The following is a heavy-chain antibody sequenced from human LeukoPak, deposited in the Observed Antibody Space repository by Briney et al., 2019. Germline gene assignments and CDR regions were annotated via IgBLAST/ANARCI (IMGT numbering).Heavy chain of an antibody. D-gene: IGHD2-2*01. CDR3: ATLDCSSIRCYEGGHYYYMDV. Sequence: RGESLKISCKGSGYSFTSYWIGWVRQMPGKGLEWMGIIYPGDSDTRCSPSFQGQVTISADKSISTAYLQWSSLKASDTAMSYCATLDCSSIRCYEGGHYYYMDVWGKGTTVTVSS. CDR2: IYPGDSDT. J-gene: IGHJ6*03. CDR1: GYSFTSYW. V-gene: IGHV5-51*01.